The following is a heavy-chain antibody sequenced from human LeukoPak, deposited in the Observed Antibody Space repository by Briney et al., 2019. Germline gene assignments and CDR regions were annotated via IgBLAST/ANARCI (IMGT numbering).Heavy chain of an antibody. CDR1: GGSISSSNYY. V-gene: IGHV4-39*01. CDR3: ASRRGSFDAFDV. Sequence: SETLSLTCTVSGGSISSSNYYWGWIRQPPVKGLGWIGSIYYSGSTYYNPSLKSRVTISVDTSKNQFSLKLSSVSAADTAVYYCASRRGSFDAFDVWGQGTMVTVSS. J-gene: IGHJ3*01. CDR2: IYYSGST. D-gene: IGHD3-10*01.